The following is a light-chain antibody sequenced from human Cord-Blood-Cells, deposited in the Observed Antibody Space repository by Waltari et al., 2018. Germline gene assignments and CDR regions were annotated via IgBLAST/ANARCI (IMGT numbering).Light chain of an antibody. CDR1: SSDVGGYNY. CDR2: DVS. V-gene: IGLV2-14*01. J-gene: IGLJ1*01. Sequence: QSALTQPASVSGSPGQSITISCTGTSSDVGGYNYVSWYQQYPGKAPKLMIYDVSKRPSGVSNRYSGSKSGNTASLTISGLQAEEEADYYCSSYTSSSTYVFGTGTKVTVL. CDR3: SSYTSSSTYV.